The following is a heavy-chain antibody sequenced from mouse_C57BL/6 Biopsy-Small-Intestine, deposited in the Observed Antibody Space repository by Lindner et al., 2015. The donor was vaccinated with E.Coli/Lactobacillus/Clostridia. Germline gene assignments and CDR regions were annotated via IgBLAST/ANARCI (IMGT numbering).Heavy chain of an antibody. V-gene: IGHV1-80*01. Sequence: VQLQESGPELVKPGASVKISCKPSGYAFSSYWMNWVKQRPGKGLEWIGQIYPGDGDTNYNGKFKGKATLTADKSSSTAYMQLSSLTSEDSAVYFCARKDSSGPFAYWGQGTLVTVSA. CDR1: GYAFSSYW. D-gene: IGHD3-2*02. CDR3: ARKDSSGPFAY. J-gene: IGHJ3*01. CDR2: IYPGDGDT.